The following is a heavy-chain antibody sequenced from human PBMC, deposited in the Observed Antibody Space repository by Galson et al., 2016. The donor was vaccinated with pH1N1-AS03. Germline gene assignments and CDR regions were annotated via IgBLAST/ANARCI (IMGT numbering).Heavy chain of an antibody. CDR2: VYYSGTP. CDR1: GGSMSGYY. CDR3: ARTGSNGWYYFDS. D-gene: IGHD6-19*01. Sequence: SETLSLTCTVSGGSMSGYYWSWIRQSPERGLEWIGCVYYSGTPTYNPSLKSQVTISVDTSKNQFSLKLSSVTAADTAVYFCARTGSNGWYYFDSWGREPWSPSPQ. J-gene: IGHJ4*02. V-gene: IGHV4-59*01.